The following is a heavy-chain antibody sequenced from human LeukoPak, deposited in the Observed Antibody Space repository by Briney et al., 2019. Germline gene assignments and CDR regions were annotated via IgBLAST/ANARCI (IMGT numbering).Heavy chain of an antibody. CDR3: ARQFYYFDF. Sequence: GGSMRLSCAASGFPFKSYYVSWVRQAPGKGLEWVANIKQDGSGTYYVDSVKGRFTISRDNARNSLFLQMNSLRAEDTAVYYCARQFYYFDFWGQGTLVTVSS. J-gene: IGHJ4*02. V-gene: IGHV3-7*03. CDR2: IKQDGSGT. CDR1: GFPFKSYY. D-gene: IGHD3-3*01.